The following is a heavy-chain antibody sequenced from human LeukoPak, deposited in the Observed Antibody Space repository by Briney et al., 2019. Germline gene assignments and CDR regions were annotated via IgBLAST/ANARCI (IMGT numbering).Heavy chain of an antibody. CDR2: IYYSGST. CDR3: ASHSLIVVVPAATWNFDY. CDR1: GGSISSSSYY. V-gene: IGHV4-39*01. J-gene: IGHJ4*02. Sequence: SGTLSLTCTVSGGSISSSSYYWGWIRQPPGKGLEWIGSIYYSGSTYYNPSLKSRVTISVDTSKNQFSLKLSSVTAADTAVYYCASHSLIVVVPAATWNFDYWGQGTLVTVSS. D-gene: IGHD2-2*01.